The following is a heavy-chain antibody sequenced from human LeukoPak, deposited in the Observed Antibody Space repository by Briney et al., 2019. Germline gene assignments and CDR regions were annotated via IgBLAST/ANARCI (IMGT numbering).Heavy chain of an antibody. CDR2: ISSSSSTI. J-gene: IGHJ4*02. D-gene: IGHD3-22*01. Sequence: GGSLRLSCAASGFTFSSYRMNWVRQAPGKGLEWVSHISSSSSTIYYADSVKGRFTISRDNAKSSLFLQMNSLGAEDTAVYYCARDYYDSSGYFYEGSNSWGQGTLVTVSS. CDR1: GFTFSSYR. CDR3: ARDYYDSSGYFYEGSNS. V-gene: IGHV3-48*01.